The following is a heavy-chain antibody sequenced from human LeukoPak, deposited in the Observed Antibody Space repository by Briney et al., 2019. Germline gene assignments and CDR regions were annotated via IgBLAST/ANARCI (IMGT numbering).Heavy chain of an antibody. CDR2: IYYSGST. Sequence: SGTLSLTCTVSGDSISSYYWSWIRQSPGKGLEWIGHIYYSGSTNYNPSLKSRVTISVDTSRNQFSLKLDSVTAADTAVYFCARCTGSLYSDCWGQGTLVTVSS. J-gene: IGHJ4*02. V-gene: IGHV4-59*01. CDR1: GDSISSYY. CDR3: ARCTGSLYSDC. D-gene: IGHD3-10*02.